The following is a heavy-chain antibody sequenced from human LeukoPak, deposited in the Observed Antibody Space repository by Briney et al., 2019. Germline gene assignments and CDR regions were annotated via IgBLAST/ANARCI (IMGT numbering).Heavy chain of an antibody. D-gene: IGHD2-21*01. Sequence: TGGSLRLSCTASGLSFNYAWMNWVRQPPGKGLEWIGQVHHSGGTSYNPSLRSRVTISIDKSENQFSLKLNSVTAADTAVYYCARHGGHYQSDDWGQGTLVTVSS. CDR3: ARHGGHYQSDD. CDR1: GLSFNYAW. J-gene: IGHJ4*02. V-gene: IGHV4-4*02. CDR2: VHHSGGT.